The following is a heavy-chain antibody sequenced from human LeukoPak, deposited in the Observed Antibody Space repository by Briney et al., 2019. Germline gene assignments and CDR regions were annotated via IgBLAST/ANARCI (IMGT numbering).Heavy chain of an antibody. J-gene: IGHJ4*02. CDR1: GGSISSGGYY. D-gene: IGHD1-14*01. CDR3: ARHVRGPTTGIDY. V-gene: IGHV4-31*03. Sequence: SETLSLTCTVSGGSISSGGYYWSWIRQHPGKGLEWIGYIYYSGSTYYNPSLKSRVTISVDTSKNQFSLKLTSVTAADTAVYYCARHVRGPTTGIDYWGQGILVTVSS. CDR2: IYYSGST.